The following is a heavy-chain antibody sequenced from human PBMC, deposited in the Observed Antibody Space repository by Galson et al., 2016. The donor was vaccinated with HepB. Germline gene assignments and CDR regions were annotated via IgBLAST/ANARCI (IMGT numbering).Heavy chain of an antibody. D-gene: IGHD3-10*01. CDR2: IWYDGGNK. CDR1: GFTLSSYG. Sequence: SLRLSCAASGFTLSSYGMHWVRQAPGKGLEWVAVIWYDGGNKYYAESVKGRFTISRDTSKNTLYLQMTSLRVEDTAVYYCARQGDGEGVGLDYWGQGTLVTVSS. V-gene: IGHV3-33*01. CDR3: ARQGDGEGVGLDY. J-gene: IGHJ4*02.